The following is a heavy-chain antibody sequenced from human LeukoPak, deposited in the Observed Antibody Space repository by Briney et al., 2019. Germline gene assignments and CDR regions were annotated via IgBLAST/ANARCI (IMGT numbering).Heavy chain of an antibody. CDR2: ISSSSSYI. CDR1: GFTFSSYS. J-gene: IGHJ3*02. CDR3: ARARDGYNVDAFDI. D-gene: IGHD5-24*01. Sequence: GGSLRLSCAASGFTFSSYSMNWVRQAPGKGLEWVSSISSSSSYIYYADSVKGRFTISRDNAKNSLYLQMNSLRAEDTAVYYCARARDGYNVDAFDIWGQGTMVTVSS. V-gene: IGHV3-21*01.